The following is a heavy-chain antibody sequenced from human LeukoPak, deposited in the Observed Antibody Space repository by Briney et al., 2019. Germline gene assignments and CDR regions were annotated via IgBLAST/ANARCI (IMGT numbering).Heavy chain of an antibody. CDR1: GGSISSGGYY. CDR3: ARTEYPYYYASSGYYFFDY. V-gene: IGHV4-31*03. J-gene: IGHJ4*02. D-gene: IGHD3-22*01. Sequence: SETLSLTCTVSGGSISSGGYYGSWIRQHPGKGLEWLGYIYYSGCTYYNPSRRSRVTISVYTSKTQFSLKLSSVTASDTAVYYCARTEYPYYYASSGYYFFDYWGQGTLVTVSS. CDR2: IYYSGCT.